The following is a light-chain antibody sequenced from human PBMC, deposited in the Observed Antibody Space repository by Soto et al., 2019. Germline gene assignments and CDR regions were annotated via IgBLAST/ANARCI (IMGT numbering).Light chain of an antibody. J-gene: IGKJ5*01. CDR3: QQIYSIPIT. CDR2: AAS. CDR1: QSISRY. V-gene: IGKV1-39*01. Sequence: DLQMPWFPFSLSATLADRVPFTCRTSQSISRYLNWYQQKAGKAPKLLIYAASSLQSGVPSRFSGSGSGTHFTLTISSLQPEDFATYYCQQIYSIPITFGQGTRLEI.